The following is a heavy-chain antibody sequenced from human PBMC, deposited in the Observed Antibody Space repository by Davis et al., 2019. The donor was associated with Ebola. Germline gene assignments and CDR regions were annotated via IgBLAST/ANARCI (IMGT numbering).Heavy chain of an antibody. V-gene: IGHV3-48*01. CDR2: ISSSSSTI. J-gene: IGHJ6*04. CDR1: GFTFSSYS. D-gene: IGHD2/OR15-2a*01. Sequence: GGSLRLSCAASGFTFSSYSMNWVRQAPGKGLEWVSYISSSSSTIYYADSVKGRFTISGDNAKNSLYLQMNSLRVEDTAVYYCAKLLSSYLDFYYGMGVWGKGTTVTVSS. CDR3: AKLLSSYLDFYYGMGV.